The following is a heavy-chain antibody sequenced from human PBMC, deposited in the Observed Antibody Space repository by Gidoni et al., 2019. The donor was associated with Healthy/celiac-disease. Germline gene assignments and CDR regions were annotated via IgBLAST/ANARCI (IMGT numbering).Heavy chain of an antibody. CDR3: ARGQEMATIFSDAFDI. CDR1: GGTFSSYA. Sequence: QVQLVQSGAEVTKPGSSVKVSCKASGGTFSSYAISWVRQAPGQGLEWMGGIIPIFGTANYEQKFQGRVTITADKSTSTAYMELSSLRSEDTAVYYCARGQEMATIFSDAFDIWGQGTMVTVSS. V-gene: IGHV1-69*06. J-gene: IGHJ3*02. D-gene: IGHD5-12*01. CDR2: IIPIFGTA.